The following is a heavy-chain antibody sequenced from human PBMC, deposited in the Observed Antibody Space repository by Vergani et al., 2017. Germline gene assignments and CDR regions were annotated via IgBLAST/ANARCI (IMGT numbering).Heavy chain of an antibody. CDR3: ARDPGPGYCSGGSCYHFDY. J-gene: IGHJ4*02. Sequence: QVQLVQSGAEVKKPGASVKVSCKASGYTFTGYYMHWVRQAPGQGLEWVGWINPNSGGTNYAQKFQGWVTMTRDTSISTAYMELSRLRSDDTAVYYCARDPGPGYCSGGSCYHFDYWGQGTLVTVSS. CDR2: INPNSGGT. V-gene: IGHV1-2*04. D-gene: IGHD2-15*01. CDR1: GYTFTGYY.